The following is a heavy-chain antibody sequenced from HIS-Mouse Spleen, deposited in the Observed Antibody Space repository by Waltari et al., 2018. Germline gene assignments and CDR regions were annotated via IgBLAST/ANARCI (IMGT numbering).Heavy chain of an antibody. D-gene: IGHD3-10*01. CDR2: INHSGST. J-gene: IGHJ4*02. CDR1: GGSFSGYY. CDR3: ARTKFGDY. Sequence: QVQLQQWGAGLLKPSETLSLTCAVYGGSFSGYYWSWTRQPPGKGLEWIGEINHSGSTNYNPSLKSRVTISVDTSKNQFSLKLSSVTAADTAVYYCARTKFGDYWGQGTLVTVSS. V-gene: IGHV4-34*01.